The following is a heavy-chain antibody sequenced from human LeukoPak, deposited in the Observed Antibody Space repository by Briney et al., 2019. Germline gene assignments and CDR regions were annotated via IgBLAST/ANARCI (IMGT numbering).Heavy chain of an antibody. CDR3: ARALSHCLDY. V-gene: IGHV3-7*01. J-gene: IGHJ4*02. CDR2: IKHDGSEK. CDR1: GFNFSNYW. Sequence: GGSLRLSCGVSGFNFSNYWMKWVRQAPGKGLEWVTNIKHDGSEKYYVDSVKGRFSISRDNAKKSLYLQMNSLRAEDTAVYYCARALSHCLDYWGQGTLVTVSS. D-gene: IGHD3-16*01.